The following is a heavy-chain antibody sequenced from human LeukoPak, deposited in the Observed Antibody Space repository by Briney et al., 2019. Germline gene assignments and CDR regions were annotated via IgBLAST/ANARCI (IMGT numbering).Heavy chain of an antibody. V-gene: IGHV3-23*01. D-gene: IGHD3-16*01. CDR2: IIDSGEST. J-gene: IGHJ6*03. CDR3: AKLGGQELHNYYVAV. CDR1: GFTFSSYA. Sequence: GGSLRLSCAASGFTFSSYAMSWARQAPGKGLEWVSGIIDSGESTYYANFAKGRFTISRDNSNNTLYLQMNSLRAEDTAIYYCAKLGGQELHNYYVAVCGKGTTVAVSS.